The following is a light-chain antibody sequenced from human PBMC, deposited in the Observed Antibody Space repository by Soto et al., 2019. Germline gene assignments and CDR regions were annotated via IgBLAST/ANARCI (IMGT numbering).Light chain of an antibody. Sequence: EIVLTQSPATLSLSPGERATLSCRASQSVSSNLAWYQQKPGQAPRLLIYGASSRATGIPDRFSGSGSGTDFTLTISRLEPEDFAVYYCQQYGSSPKGTFGQGTRLEIK. CDR2: GAS. J-gene: IGKJ5*01. CDR3: QQYGSSPKGT. CDR1: QSVSSN. V-gene: IGKV3-20*01.